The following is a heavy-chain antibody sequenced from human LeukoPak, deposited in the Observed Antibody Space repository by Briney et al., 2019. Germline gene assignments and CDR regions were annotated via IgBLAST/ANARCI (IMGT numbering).Heavy chain of an antibody. CDR1: GFTFSDYT. J-gene: IGHJ4*02. CDR2: ISSGSSYI. V-gene: IGHV3-21*06. Sequence: GGSLRLSCAASGFTFSDYTMNWVRQAPGKGLEWVSSISSGSSYIYYADSMKGRFTIFRDNAKNSLYLQMNGLRAEDTAVYYCARPDTNDYGDYDGSFDYWGQGTLVTVSS. CDR3: ARPDTNDYGDYDGSFDY. D-gene: IGHD4-17*01.